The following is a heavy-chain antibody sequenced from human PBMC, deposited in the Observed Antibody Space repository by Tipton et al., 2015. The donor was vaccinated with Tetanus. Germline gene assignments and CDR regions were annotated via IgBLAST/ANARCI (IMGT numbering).Heavy chain of an antibody. CDR3: GKQNGGRRVVDH. CDR2: IKQDGTDH. CDR1: GFTFSSQW. J-gene: IGHJ4*02. D-gene: IGHD4-23*01. V-gene: IGHV3-7*03. Sequence: SLRLSCAASGFTFSSQWMSWVRQAPGKELEWVANIKQDGTDHRYVDSVKGRFTISRDNAKNSLYLQMNSLSADDTAVYYCGKQNGGRRVVDHWGQGTLVTVSS.